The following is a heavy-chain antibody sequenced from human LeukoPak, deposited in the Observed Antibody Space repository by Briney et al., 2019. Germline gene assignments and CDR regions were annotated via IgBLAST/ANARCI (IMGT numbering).Heavy chain of an antibody. D-gene: IGHD6-6*01. V-gene: IGHV3-64*01. CDR1: GFTFSSYA. Sequence: PGGSLRLSCAASGFTFSSYAMHWVRQAPEKGLEYVSTISDNGGSTFYANSVKGRFTISRDNSKNTLYLQMGSLRPEDMAVYYCARALIAARPDSLFDYWAQGTLVTVSS. CDR2: ISDNGGST. J-gene: IGHJ4*02. CDR3: ARALIAARPDSLFDY.